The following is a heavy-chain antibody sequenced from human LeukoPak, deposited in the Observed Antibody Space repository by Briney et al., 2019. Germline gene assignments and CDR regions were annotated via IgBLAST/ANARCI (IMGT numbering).Heavy chain of an antibody. J-gene: IGHJ4*02. D-gene: IGHD6-25*01. CDR1: GGSISSYY. V-gene: IGHV4-59*01. CDR2: IYYSGST. Sequence: SETLSLTCTVSGGSISSYYWSWIRQPPGKGLEWIGYIYYSGSTNYNPSLKSRVTISVDTSKNQFSLKLSSVTAADTAVYYCAREAEGPIDYWGQGTLVTVSS. CDR3: AREAEGPIDY.